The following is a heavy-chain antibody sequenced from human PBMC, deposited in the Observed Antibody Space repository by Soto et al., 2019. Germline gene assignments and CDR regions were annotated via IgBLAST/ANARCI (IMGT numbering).Heavy chain of an antibody. V-gene: IGHV4-34*01. CDR1: GGSFSGYY. CDR2: INHSGST. J-gene: IGHJ4*02. D-gene: IGHD2-15*01. Sequence: KTSETLSLTCAVYGGSFSGYYWSWIRQPPGKGLEWIGEINHSGSTNYNPPLKSRVTISVDTSKNQFSLKLSSVTAADTAVYYCARGLDKKGWWEDWGQGTLVTVSS. CDR3: ARGLDKKGWWED.